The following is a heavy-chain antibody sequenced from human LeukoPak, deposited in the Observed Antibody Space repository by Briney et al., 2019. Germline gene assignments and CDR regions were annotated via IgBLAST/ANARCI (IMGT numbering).Heavy chain of an antibody. J-gene: IGHJ5*02. CDR1: GYTFTSYA. Sequence: AAVKVSFKASGYTFTSYAIIWLRQPPGQGLEWMGWISANNGNTNYAQKLQGRVTMTTDTSTSTAYMELRTLTSDDAAVYYCARQIVGATNWFDPWGKGTLVTVSS. D-gene: IGHD1-26*01. CDR2: ISANNGNT. V-gene: IGHV1-18*01. CDR3: ARQIVGATNWFDP.